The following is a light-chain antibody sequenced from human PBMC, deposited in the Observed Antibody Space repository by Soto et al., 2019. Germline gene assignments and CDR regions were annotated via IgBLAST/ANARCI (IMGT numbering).Light chain of an antibody. CDR3: NSYRAISTYV. J-gene: IGLJ1*01. CDR1: SSDIGGYNF. CDR2: DVR. Sequence: QSALTQPASVSGSPGQSITISCTGTSSDIGGYNFVSWYQQYPGKAPKLLIYDVRNRLSGISNRFSGSKSDNTASLTISGLQAGGLGEYYCNSYRAISTYVFGAGTKLTVL. V-gene: IGLV2-14*03.